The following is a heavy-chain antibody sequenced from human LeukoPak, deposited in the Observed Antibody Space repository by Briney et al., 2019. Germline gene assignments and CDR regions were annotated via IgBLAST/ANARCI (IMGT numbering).Heavy chain of an antibody. CDR2: VHPGDSNI. CDR3: ARALYGYGMDV. CDR1: GYRFSTYW. Sequence: GESLKISCKGSGYRFSTYWIDWARRMPGKGLEWIGIVHPGDSNIKYSPSFQGQVNISADKSISTAYLQWSSLKASDTAMYYCARALYGYGMDVWGQGTTVTVSS. D-gene: IGHD2-15*01. V-gene: IGHV5-51*01. J-gene: IGHJ6*02.